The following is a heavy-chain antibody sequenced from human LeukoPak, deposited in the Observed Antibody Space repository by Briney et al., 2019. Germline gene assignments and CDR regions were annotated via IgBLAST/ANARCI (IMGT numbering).Heavy chain of an antibody. J-gene: IGHJ3*02. CDR3: AKAAGYSYGYFSDAFDI. Sequence: GGSLRLSCTASGFTFGSFGMGWVRQAPGKGPEWVSFINDRGVVTRYADSMKGRFSISRDNSRNTLYLQMNSLRAEDTAVYYCAKAAGYSYGYFSDAFDIWGQGTMVTVSS. V-gene: IGHV3-23*01. D-gene: IGHD5-18*01. CDR2: INDRGVVT. CDR1: GFTFGSFG.